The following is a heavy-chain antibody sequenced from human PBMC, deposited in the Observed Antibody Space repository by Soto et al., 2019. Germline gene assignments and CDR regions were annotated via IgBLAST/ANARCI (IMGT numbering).Heavy chain of an antibody. V-gene: IGHV4-59*01. CDR3: ARATKSHWFDP. Sequence: SETLSLTCTVSGGSISSYYWSWIRQPPGKGLEWIGYIYYSGSTNYNPSLKSRVTISVDTSKNQFSLKLSSVTAADTAVYYCARATKSHWFDPWGQGTLVTVS. CDR2: IYYSGST. CDR1: GGSISSYY. J-gene: IGHJ5*02.